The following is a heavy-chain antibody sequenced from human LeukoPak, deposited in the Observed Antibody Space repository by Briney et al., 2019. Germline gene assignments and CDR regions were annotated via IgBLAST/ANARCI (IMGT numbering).Heavy chain of an antibody. CDR1: RFTVSSNY. D-gene: IGHD3-22*01. Sequence: GGSLRLSCAASRFTVSSNYMNWVRQAPGKGLEWVSSISGSGASTYYADSVKGRFTISRDNSKNTLYLQMSSLRAEDTAVYYCAKDRSNYYYDSSGYCFDYWGQGSLVTVSS. CDR3: AKDRSNYYYDSSGYCFDY. J-gene: IGHJ4*02. CDR2: ISGSGAST. V-gene: IGHV3-23*01.